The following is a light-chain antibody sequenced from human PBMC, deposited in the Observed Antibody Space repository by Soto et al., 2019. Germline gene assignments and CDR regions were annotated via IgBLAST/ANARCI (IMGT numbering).Light chain of an antibody. J-gene: IGKJ2*01. CDR2: DAS. CDR1: QTVGSN. V-gene: IGKV3D-15*01. Sequence: EILMTQSPATLSVSPGSSATLSCRASQTVGSNLAWYQQKFGRAPRLLIFDASTRATGIAARFSGSGSGTEFTLTITSLQSEDFALYFCQQYNYWPRTFGQGTKVDIK. CDR3: QQYNYWPRT.